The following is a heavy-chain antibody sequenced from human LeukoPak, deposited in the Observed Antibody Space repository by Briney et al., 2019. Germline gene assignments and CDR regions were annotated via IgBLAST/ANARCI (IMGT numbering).Heavy chain of an antibody. V-gene: IGHV3-23*01. CDR2: ISGSGGRT. J-gene: IGHJ4*02. CDR1: RFTFSSNA. D-gene: IGHD5-18*01. CDR3: AKDGGEYNYGYSDFDY. Sequence: PGGSLRLSCAASRFTFSSNAMTWVRQAPEKGLEWVSAISGSGGRTYYADSVKGRFTISRDNSKNTLYLQMNSLRAEDTAVYYCAKDGGEYNYGYSDFDYWGQGTLVTVSS.